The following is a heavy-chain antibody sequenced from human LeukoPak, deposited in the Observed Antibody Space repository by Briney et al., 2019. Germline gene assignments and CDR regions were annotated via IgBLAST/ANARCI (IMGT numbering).Heavy chain of an antibody. Sequence: SVKVSFKASGFTFTSSAMQWVRQARGQRLEWIGWIVVGSGNTNYAQKFQERVTITRDMSTSTAYMELSSLRSEDTAVYYCAADLTTPRAFDIWGQGTMVTVSS. CDR1: GFTFTSSA. V-gene: IGHV1-58*02. D-gene: IGHD1-14*01. J-gene: IGHJ3*02. CDR2: IVVGSGNT. CDR3: AADLTTPRAFDI.